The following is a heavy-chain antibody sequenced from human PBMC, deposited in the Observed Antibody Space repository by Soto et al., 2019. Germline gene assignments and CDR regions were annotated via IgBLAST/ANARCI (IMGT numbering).Heavy chain of an antibody. CDR1: GDSVSSNSAA. J-gene: IGHJ6*02. CDR3: ARDRLGDSWVGYYGMDV. Sequence: KQSQTLSLTCAISGDSVSSNSAAWNWIRQSPSRGLEWLGRTYYRSKWYNDYAVSVKSRITINPDTSKNQFSLQLNSVTPEDTAVYYCARDRLGDSWVGYYGMDVWGQGTTVTVSS. V-gene: IGHV6-1*01. CDR2: TYYRSKWYN. D-gene: IGHD3-16*01.